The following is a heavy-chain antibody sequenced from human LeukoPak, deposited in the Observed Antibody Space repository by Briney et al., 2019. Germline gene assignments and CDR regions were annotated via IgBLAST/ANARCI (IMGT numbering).Heavy chain of an antibody. Sequence: SETLSLTCTVSGGSISSYYWSWIRQPPGKGLEWIGYIYYGGSTNYNPSLKSRVTISVDTSKNQFSLKLSSVTAADTAVYYCARAGQLPIDDAFDIWGQGTMVTVSS. CDR2: IYYGGST. D-gene: IGHD2-2*01. CDR3: ARAGQLPIDDAFDI. V-gene: IGHV4-59*01. J-gene: IGHJ3*02. CDR1: GGSISSYY.